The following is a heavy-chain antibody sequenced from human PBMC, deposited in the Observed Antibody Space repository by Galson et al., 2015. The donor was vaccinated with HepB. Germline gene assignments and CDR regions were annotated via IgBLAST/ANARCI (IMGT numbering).Heavy chain of an antibody. Sequence: SVKVSCKASGYTFTSYGISWVRQAPGQGLEWMGWISAYNGNTNYAQKLQGRVTMTTDTSTSTAYMELRSLRSDDTAVYYCASSLGTAWGPLQPLGVWGQGTLVTVSS. CDR3: ASSLGTAWGPLQPLGV. V-gene: IGHV1-18*01. CDR1: GYTFTSYG. CDR2: ISAYNGNT. D-gene: IGHD7-27*01. J-gene: IGHJ4*02.